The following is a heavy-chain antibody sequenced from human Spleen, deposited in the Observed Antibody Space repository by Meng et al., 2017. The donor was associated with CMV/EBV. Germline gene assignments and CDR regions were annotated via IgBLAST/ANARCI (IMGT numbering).Heavy chain of an antibody. Sequence: ASVKVSCKASGYTFTGYYMHWVRQAPGQGLEWMGWINPNSGGTNYAQKFQGRVTMTRDTSINTVYMELSRLRSDDTAVYYCARAGWELPMNWLDPWGPGTLVTVSS. CDR2: INPNSGGT. CDR3: ARAGWELPMNWLDP. CDR1: GYTFTGYY. V-gene: IGHV1-2*02. D-gene: IGHD1-26*01. J-gene: IGHJ5*02.